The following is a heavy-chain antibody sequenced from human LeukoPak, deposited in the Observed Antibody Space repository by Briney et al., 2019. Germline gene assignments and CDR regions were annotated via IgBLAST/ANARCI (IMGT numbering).Heavy chain of an antibody. CDR2: IYSSGST. CDR1: GASISGSGYY. CDR3: ASQPLYCSGGSCYYYYYYMDV. V-gene: IGHV4-39*01. Sequence: SETLSLTCTVSGASISGSGYYWGWIRQPPGKGLEWIGSIYSSGSTYYNASLQSRVTISVDTSKNQFSLKLSSVTAADTAVNYCASQPLYCSGGSCYYYYYYMDVWGKGTTVTISS. D-gene: IGHD2-15*01. J-gene: IGHJ6*03.